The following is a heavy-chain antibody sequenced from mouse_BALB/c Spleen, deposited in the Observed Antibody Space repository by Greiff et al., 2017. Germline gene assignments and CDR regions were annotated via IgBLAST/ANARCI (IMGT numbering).Heavy chain of an antibody. Sequence: EVQLQQSGPGLVKPSQSLSLTCTVTGYSITSDYAWNWIRQFPGNKLEWMGYISYSGSTSYHPSLKSRISITRDTSKNQFFLQLNSVTTEDTATYYCAIYGSSYRSYWGQGTLVTVSA. V-gene: IGHV3-2*02. J-gene: IGHJ3*01. CDR1: GYSITSDYA. CDR3: AIYGSSYRSY. CDR2: ISYSGST. D-gene: IGHD1-1*01.